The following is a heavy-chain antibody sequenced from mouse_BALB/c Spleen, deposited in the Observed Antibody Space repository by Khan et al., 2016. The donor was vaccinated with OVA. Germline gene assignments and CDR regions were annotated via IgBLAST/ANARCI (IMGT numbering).Heavy chain of an antibody. CDR2: INPSNGYT. CDR1: GFTFTSYS. D-gene: IGHD1-1*01. Sequence: QVQLKQSGAELARPGASVKMSCKASGFTFTSYSMHWIKQRPAQGLEWIGNINPSNGYTNHNQKFRDKATITADKSSSTAYMQLSSLTSEDSAVXSCARDVHYHDGSGALDYWGQGTSVTVSS. J-gene: IGHJ4*01. CDR3: ARDVHYHDGSGALDY. V-gene: IGHV1-4*01.